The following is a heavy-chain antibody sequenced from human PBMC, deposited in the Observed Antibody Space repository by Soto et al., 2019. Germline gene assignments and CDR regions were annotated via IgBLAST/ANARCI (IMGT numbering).Heavy chain of an antibody. Sequence: EVQLLESGGGLVQPGGSLRLSCAASGFTFTTYAMSWVRQAPGKGLEWVSSITGSGGPTYYADSVKGRFTISRDNSKNTLYLQMNSLRAEDTALYYCAKGCLTVAGPSCSWGQGALVTVSS. J-gene: IGHJ4*02. V-gene: IGHV3-23*01. CDR2: ITGSGGPT. D-gene: IGHD6-19*01. CDR3: AKGCLTVAGPSCS. CDR1: GFTFTTYA.